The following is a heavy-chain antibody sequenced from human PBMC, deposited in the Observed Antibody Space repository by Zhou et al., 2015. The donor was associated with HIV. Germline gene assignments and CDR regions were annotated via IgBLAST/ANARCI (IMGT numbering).Heavy chain of an antibody. D-gene: IGHD6-6*01. J-gene: IGHJ2*01. V-gene: IGHV1-69*06. CDR3: ARDRGGARPDWRYFDL. CDR2: ITPMFQTH. Sequence: LLQSGPEVRKPGSSVKVSCKASGGTFSGSDLSWVRQAPGQGLEWMGRITPMFQTHNYAEKFRARLNITVDRHTSAAYMELSSLRSEDTAVYYCARDRGGARPDWRYFDLWGRGTLVSVSS. CDR1: GGTFSGSD.